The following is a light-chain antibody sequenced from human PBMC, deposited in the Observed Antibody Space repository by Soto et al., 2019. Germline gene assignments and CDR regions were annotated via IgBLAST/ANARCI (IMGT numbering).Light chain of an antibody. CDR3: QQYNNWPRGWT. CDR2: GAS. V-gene: IGKV3-15*01. J-gene: IGKJ1*01. CDR1: QSVRDD. Sequence: EIVLTQSPATLSVSPGERATLSCRADQSVRDDLAWYQQKPGQAPRLLIYGASTRATGIPARFSGSGSGTEFTLTISSLQSEDFAVYYCQQYNNWPRGWTFGQGTKVEIK.